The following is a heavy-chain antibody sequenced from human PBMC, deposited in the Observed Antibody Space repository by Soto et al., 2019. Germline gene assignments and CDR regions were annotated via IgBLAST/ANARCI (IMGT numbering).Heavy chain of an antibody. D-gene: IGHD2-15*01. CDR2: IWYDGSNK. CDR3: ARDLYCSGGSCYASYYYYGMDV. J-gene: IGHJ6*02. V-gene: IGHV3-33*01. CDR1: GFTFSSYG. Sequence: QVQLVESGGGVVQPGRSLRLSCAASGFTFSSYGMHWVRQAPGKGLEWVAVIWYDGSNKYYADSVKGRFTISRDNSKNTLYLQMDSLRAEDTALYYCARDLYCSGGSCYASYYYYGMDVWGQGTTVTVSS.